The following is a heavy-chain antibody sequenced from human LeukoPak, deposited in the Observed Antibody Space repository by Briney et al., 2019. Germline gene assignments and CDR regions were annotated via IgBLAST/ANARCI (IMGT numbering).Heavy chain of an antibody. CDR2: ISSSGST. Sequence: SETLSLTCTVSGDSISSGDYYWSWIRQPAGKGLEWIGRISSSGSTNYNPSLKSRVTISVDTSKNQFSLKLSSVTAADTAVYYCARRYYYGSGSYKYWGQGTLVTVSS. J-gene: IGHJ4*02. CDR1: GDSISSGDYY. V-gene: IGHV4-61*02. D-gene: IGHD3-10*01. CDR3: ARRYYYGSGSYKY.